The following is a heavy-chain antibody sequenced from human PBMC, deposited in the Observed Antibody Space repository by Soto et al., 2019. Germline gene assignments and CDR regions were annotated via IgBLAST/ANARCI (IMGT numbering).Heavy chain of an antibody. CDR3: XXXXXNAWYTY. J-gene: IGHJ4*02. D-gene: IGHD6-13*01. V-gene: IGHV4-59*02. CDR1: GDSVTSHY. CDR2: MHYTGFS. Sequence: QVQLQESGPGLVTPSETLSLTCSFSGDSVTSHYLTWIRQSPEKGLEWIGYMHYTGFSHYNPSLXXXXXXXXXXXXXXXXXXXXXXXXXXXXXXXXXXXXXNAWYTYWGQGTQVTVSS.